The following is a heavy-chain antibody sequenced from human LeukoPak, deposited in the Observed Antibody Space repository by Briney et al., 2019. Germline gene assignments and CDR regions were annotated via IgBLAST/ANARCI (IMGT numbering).Heavy chain of an antibody. CDR3: ARDSGYYDSSSRKGDAFDI. J-gene: IGHJ3*02. CDR1: GFTFSSYA. Sequence: GRSLRLSCAASGFTFSSYAMHWVRQAPGKGLEWVAVISYDGSNKYYADSVKGRFTISRDNSKNTLYLQMNSLRAEDTAVYYCARDSGYYDSSSRKGDAFDIWGQGTMVTVSS. CDR2: ISYDGSNK. D-gene: IGHD3-22*01. V-gene: IGHV3-30-3*01.